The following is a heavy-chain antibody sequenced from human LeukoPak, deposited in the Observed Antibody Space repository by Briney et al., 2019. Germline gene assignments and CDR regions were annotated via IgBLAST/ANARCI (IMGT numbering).Heavy chain of an antibody. Sequence: PGGSLRLSCSASGFTFTSYPMYWVRQAPGRGLQYVSAISTDGGTTYYRDSVKGRFTISRDNSKNTLSLHMNTLRAEDTAVYYCAKDLLQTFFFDSSGYYSDAFGMWGQGTMVTVSP. J-gene: IGHJ3*02. D-gene: IGHD3-22*01. CDR1: GFTFTSYP. V-gene: IGHV3-64*04. CDR3: AKDLLQTFFFDSSGYYSDAFGM. CDR2: ISTDGGTT.